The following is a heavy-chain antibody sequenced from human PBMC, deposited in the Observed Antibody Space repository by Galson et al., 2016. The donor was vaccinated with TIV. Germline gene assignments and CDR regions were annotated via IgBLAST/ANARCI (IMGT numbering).Heavy chain of an antibody. CDR3: TREIAGTTVHS. V-gene: IGHV4-59*12. D-gene: IGHD1-7*01. CDR2: IYYSGST. CDR1: GGSISSSY. Sequence: LTCTVSGGSISSSYWSWIRQPPGKGLEWIGYIYYSGSTNYNPSLKSRVTISVDTSKNQLSLKLSSVTAADTAVYYCTREIAGTTVHSWGQGALVTVSS. J-gene: IGHJ4*02.